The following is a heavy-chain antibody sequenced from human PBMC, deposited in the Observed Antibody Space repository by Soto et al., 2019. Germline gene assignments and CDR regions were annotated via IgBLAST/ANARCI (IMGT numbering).Heavy chain of an antibody. V-gene: IGHV4-59*08. J-gene: IGHJ4*02. D-gene: IGHD3-10*01. CDR1: GGSISSYY. CDR2: IYYSGST. CDR3: ASYGRGTYYYGYYFHH. Sequence: SETLSLTCTVFGGSISSYYWSWIRQPPGKGLEWIGYIYYSGSTNYNPSLRSRVTISVDTSKNQFSLKLSSVTAADTAVYYCASYGRGTYYYGYYFHHWGQGTPVTVSS.